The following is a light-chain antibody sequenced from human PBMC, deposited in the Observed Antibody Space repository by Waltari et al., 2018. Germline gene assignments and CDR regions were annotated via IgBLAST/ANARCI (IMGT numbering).Light chain of an antibody. CDR2: QDS. Sequence: SYELTQPPSVSVSPGQTASITCSGDKLGDKYACWYQQKPGQSPVLVIYQDSKRPSGVPGRFSGSNSRNTATLTISVTQAMDEADYYCQAWDSSTPKVFGGGTKLTVL. V-gene: IGLV3-1*01. CDR1: KLGDKY. CDR3: QAWDSSTPKV. J-gene: IGLJ2*01.